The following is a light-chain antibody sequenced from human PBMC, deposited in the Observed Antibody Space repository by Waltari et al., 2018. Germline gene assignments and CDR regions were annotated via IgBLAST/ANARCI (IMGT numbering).Light chain of an antibody. J-gene: IGKJ1*01. CDR3: QHYVRLPAT. V-gene: IGKV3-20*01. CDR1: QSVSRS. Sequence: ATLSCRASQSVSRSLAWYQQKPGQAPRLLIYGTSIRATGIPDRFSGSGSGTDFSLTISRLESEDFAVYYCQHYVRLPATFGQGTKVEIK. CDR2: GTS.